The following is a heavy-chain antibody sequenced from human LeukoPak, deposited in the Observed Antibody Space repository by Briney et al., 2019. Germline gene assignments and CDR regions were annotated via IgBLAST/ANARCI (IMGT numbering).Heavy chain of an antibody. CDR3: ASRGTSATRVPYGMDV. Sequence: GGSLRLSCAASGFTFSTYSINWVRQAPGKGLEWGSYISSSSCTIHSAHSVKGRFTISKDHAQNPLYLQMNSMRDEDTLVYYCASRGTSATRVPYGMDVWGQGPTVTVSS. D-gene: IGHD2-15*01. CDR2: ISSSSCTI. CDR1: GFTFSTYS. V-gene: IGHV3-48*02. J-gene: IGHJ6*02.